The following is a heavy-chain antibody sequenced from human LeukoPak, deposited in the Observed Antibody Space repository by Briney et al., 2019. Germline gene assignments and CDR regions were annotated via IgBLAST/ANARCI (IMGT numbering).Heavy chain of an antibody. CDR2: ISYDGSNK. CDR1: GFTFSSYA. D-gene: IGHD3-3*01. J-gene: IGHJ4*02. V-gene: IGHV3-30-3*01. CDR3: AKDSVRGTRGVLRFLEWTGAPPNW. Sequence: PGGSLRLSCAASGFTFSSYAMHWVRQAPGKGLEWVAVISYDGSNKYYADSVKGRFTISRDNSKNTLYLQMNSLRAEDTAVYYCAKDSVRGTRGVLRFLEWTGAPPNWWGQGTLVTVSS.